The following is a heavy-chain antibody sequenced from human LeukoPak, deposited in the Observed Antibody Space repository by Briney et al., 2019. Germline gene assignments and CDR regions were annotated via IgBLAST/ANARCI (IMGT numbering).Heavy chain of an antibody. V-gene: IGHV3-66*03. J-gene: IGHJ4*02. CDR2: IHSSSAT. CDR3: AKGQGRDYYDFWSGYFPH. CDR1: GFTGSNNY. D-gene: IGHD3-3*01. Sequence: GGSLRLSCAASGFTGSNNYVSWVRQAPGMGLEWVSAIHSSSATCYADSVKGRFTISRDTSKNTLYLQMNSLRAEDTAVYYCAKGQGRDYYDFWSGYFPHWGQGTLVTVSS.